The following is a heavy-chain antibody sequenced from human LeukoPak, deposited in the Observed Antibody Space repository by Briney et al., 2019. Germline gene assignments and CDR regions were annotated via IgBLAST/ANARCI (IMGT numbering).Heavy chain of an antibody. D-gene: IGHD6-19*01. Sequence: GGSLRLSCAASGFNFIKAWMTWVRQAPGKGLEWVGRMKSKADGGTTEYAASVKGRFTVSRDDSKNTLYLQMDSLKTEDTAVYYCASYASGSNTYWGQGTLVTVSS. V-gene: IGHV3-15*01. CDR2: MKSKADGGTT. CDR1: GFNFIKAW. J-gene: IGHJ4*02. CDR3: ASYASGSNTY.